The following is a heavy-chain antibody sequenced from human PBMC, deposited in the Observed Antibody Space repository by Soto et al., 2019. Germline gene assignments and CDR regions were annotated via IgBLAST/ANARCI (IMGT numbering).Heavy chain of an antibody. CDR2: IKKDGSDT. V-gene: IGHV3-74*03. J-gene: IGHJ4*02. CDR1: GFTFSDYY. CDR3: ARDYSWIPFDX. D-gene: IGHD1-26*01. Sequence: PGGSLRLSCAASGFTFSDYYMHWVRQAPGKGLVWVSRIKKDGSDTKYADSVKGRFTISRDNAKNTLYLQMNSLRAEDTAVYYCARDYSWIPFDXWGQGILVTVSS.